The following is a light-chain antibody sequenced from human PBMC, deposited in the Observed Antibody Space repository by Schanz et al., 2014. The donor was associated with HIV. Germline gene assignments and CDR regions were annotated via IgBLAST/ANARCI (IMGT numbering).Light chain of an antibody. Sequence: EIVLTQSPVTLSVSPGERVTLSCRASRSVNSNLAWHQQKPGQAPRLLIYGASSRATGIPDRFSGSGSGTDFTLTISRLEPEDFAVYYCQQYATSSWTFGQGTKVEIK. J-gene: IGKJ1*01. CDR3: QQYATSSWT. CDR2: GAS. V-gene: IGKV3-20*01. CDR1: RSVNSN.